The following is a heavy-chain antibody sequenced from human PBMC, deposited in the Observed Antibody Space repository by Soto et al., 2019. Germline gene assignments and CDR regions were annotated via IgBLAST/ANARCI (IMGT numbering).Heavy chain of an antibody. CDR3: AKFDPGEWDY. J-gene: IGHJ4*02. CDR2: ISYDGSNK. Sequence: QVQLVESGGGVVQPGRSLRLSCAASGFTFSSYGMHWVRQAPGKGLEWVAVISYDGSNKYYADSVKGRFTISRDNSENTLYLQMNSLRAEDTAVYYCAKFDPGEWDYWGQGTLVTVSS. V-gene: IGHV3-30*18. CDR1: GFTFSSYG. D-gene: IGHD2-8*01.